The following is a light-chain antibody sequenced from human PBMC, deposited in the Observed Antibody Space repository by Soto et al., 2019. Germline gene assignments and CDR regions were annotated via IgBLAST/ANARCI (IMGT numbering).Light chain of an antibody. V-gene: IGLV1-47*01. CDR2: KDN. Sequence: QSVLTQPHSASGTAGQRVTISCSGSSSNIGRNYVYWYQQLPGTAPKLRIFKDNQRPSGVPDRFSGSKSGTSASLASSGLRSAYEADDYCAAWDHSLSVLVFGRETKLTVL. CDR1: SSNIGRNY. J-gene: IGLJ3*02. CDR3: AAWDHSLSVLV.